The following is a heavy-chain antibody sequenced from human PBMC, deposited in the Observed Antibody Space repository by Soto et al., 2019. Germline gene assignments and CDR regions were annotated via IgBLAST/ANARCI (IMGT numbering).Heavy chain of an antibody. Sequence: SETLSLICTVSGGSISTSSYYWGWIRQPPGKGLEWIGTIYYSGSTYYNPSLKSRVTISVDTSKNQFSLKLSSVTAADTAVYYCARQFSVYGDYGRYFDFWGQGTLVTVSS. CDR1: GGSISTSSYY. D-gene: IGHD4-17*01. CDR2: IYYSGST. J-gene: IGHJ4*02. V-gene: IGHV4-39*01. CDR3: ARQFSVYGDYGRYFDF.